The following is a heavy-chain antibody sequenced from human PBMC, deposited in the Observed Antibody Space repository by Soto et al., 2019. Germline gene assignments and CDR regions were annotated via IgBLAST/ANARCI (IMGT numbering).Heavy chain of an antibody. CDR2: IYYSGST. V-gene: IGHV4-59*08. CDR3: ARHSSRKVTTKWFDP. CDR1: GGSISSYY. Sequence: PSETLSLTCTVSGGSISSYYWSWIRQPPGKGLEWIGYIYYSGSTNYNPSLKSRVTISVDTSKNQFSLKLSSVTAADTAVYYCARHSSRKVTTKWFDPWGQGTLVTVSS. D-gene: IGHD4-17*01. J-gene: IGHJ5*02.